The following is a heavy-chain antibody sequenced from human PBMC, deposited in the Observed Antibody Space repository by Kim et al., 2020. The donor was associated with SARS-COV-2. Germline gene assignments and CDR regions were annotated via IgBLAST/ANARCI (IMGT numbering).Heavy chain of an antibody. CDR3: AKEYKN. Sequence: GGATFYADSARGRFTISRDNSKNTLYLQMNNLRAEDTALYYCAKEYKNWGQGTLVTVST. D-gene: IGHD1-20*01. CDR2: GGAT. V-gene: IGHV3-23*01. J-gene: IGHJ4*02.